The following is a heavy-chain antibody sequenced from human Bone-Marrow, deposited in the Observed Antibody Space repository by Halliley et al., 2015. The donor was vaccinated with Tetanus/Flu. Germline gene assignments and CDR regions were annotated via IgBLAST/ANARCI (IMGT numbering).Heavy chain of an antibody. Sequence: SLRLSCAASGFTFSTYWMHWVHQGPGKGLVWLSRINSDGSIISYADSVKGRITISRDNAKNTLYLQMNSLRVEDMAVYYCARDRGGMNFDFWSGAMDVWGLGTTVTVSS. CDR3: ARDRGGMNFDFWSGAMDV. J-gene: IGHJ6*02. CDR2: INSDGSII. V-gene: IGHV3-74*01. D-gene: IGHD3-3*01. CDR1: GFTFSTYW.